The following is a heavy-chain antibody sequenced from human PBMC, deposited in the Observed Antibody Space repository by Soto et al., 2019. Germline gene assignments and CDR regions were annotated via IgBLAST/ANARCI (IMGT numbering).Heavy chain of an antibody. V-gene: IGHV3-64*01. J-gene: IGHJ3*02. Sequence: EVQLVESGGGLVQPGGSLRLSCAASGFTFSSYVMHWVRQAPGKGLDYVTAISTDGSRTYYANSVKGRFTISRDNSKNTLYLQMGSRRAVVMAVHYCERELAPKVVQDVGFDIWGQGTMGTVSS. CDR2: ISTDGSRT. CDR3: ERELAPKVVQDVGFDI. CDR1: GFTFSSYV. D-gene: IGHD3-22*01.